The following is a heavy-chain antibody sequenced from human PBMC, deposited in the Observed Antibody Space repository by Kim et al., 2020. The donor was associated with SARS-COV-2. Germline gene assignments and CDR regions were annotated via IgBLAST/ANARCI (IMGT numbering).Heavy chain of an antibody. Sequence: GGSLRLSCAASGFTFSSYGMHWVRQAPGKGLEWVAVISYDGSNKYYADSVKGRFTISRDNSKNTRYLHMNSPRAEDKAAYYCAKTLSTVVSAATDYYYG. CDR3: AKTLSTVVSAATDYYYG. CDR2: ISYDGSNK. D-gene: IGHD2-2*01. CDR1: GFTFSSYG. V-gene: IGHV3-30*18. J-gene: IGHJ6*01.